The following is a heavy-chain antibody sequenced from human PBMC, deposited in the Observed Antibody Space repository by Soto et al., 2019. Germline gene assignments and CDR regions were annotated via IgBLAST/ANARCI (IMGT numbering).Heavy chain of an antibody. J-gene: IGHJ6*02. CDR1: GYIFSSHC. V-gene: IGHV1-46*01. Sequence: ASVKVSCKASGYIFSSHCIYWVRQAPGQGLQWMGIINPGGGRTAYAQKFQGRVTLTRDMSTSTVYMELTSLTYDDTAVYYCARDVLGPGAIYVMDVWGQGTTVTVSS. D-gene: IGHD2-2*01. CDR3: ARDVLGPGAIYVMDV. CDR2: INPGGGRT.